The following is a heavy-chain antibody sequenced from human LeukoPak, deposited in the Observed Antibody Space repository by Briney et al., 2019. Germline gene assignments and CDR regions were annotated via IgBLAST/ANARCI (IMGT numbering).Heavy chain of an antibody. CDR2: MHNSGTI. D-gene: IGHD1-26*01. CDR3: VRDWEGFNFDI. V-gene: IGHV4-59*02. Sequence: PSETLSLTCTVSGDSVSSYYWSWIRQPPGEGLGWIAYMHNSGTISYNPSLRTRVTMSVDTSKNQFSLNLRSVTAADTAVYYCVRDWEGFNFDIWGQGTKVTVSS. CDR1: GDSVSSYY. J-gene: IGHJ3*02.